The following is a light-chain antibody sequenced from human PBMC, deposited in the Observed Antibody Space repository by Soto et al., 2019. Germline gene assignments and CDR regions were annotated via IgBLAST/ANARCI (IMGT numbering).Light chain of an antibody. Sequence: HSVLTQPASVSGSPLQSRTLSCTGATRDVVGYNYVSWYQQHPGKAPKLMIYDVSNRTSGVSICFSGSKSGNTASLTISGLQAEEEADSYCSSYTSSSTSSYVFGTGTKVTVL. CDR3: SSYTSSSTSSYV. CDR1: TRDVVGYNY. V-gene: IGLV2-14*01. J-gene: IGLJ1*01. CDR2: DVS.